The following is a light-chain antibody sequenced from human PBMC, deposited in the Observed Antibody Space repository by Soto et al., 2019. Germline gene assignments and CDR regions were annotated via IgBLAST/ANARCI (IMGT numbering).Light chain of an antibody. CDR1: QSVSSSY. V-gene: IGKV3-20*01. CDR3: HQYGNSPPLN. J-gene: IGKJ4*01. CDR2: GAS. Sequence: EIVLTQSPGTLSLSPGERATLSCRASQSVSSSYLAWYQQKPGQAPRLLIYGASSRATGIPDRFSGSGSGTDFTLTISRLEPEDFALYYCHQYGNSPPLNIGGGTKVDIK.